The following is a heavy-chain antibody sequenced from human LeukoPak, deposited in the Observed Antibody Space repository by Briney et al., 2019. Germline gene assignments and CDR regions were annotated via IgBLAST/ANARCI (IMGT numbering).Heavy chain of an antibody. CDR3: ASEGNTVTTNYYYYYMDV. CDR1: GGSISSNY. J-gene: IGHJ6*03. V-gene: IGHV4-4*07. CDR2: IYTSGST. D-gene: IGHD4-17*01. Sequence: SQTLSLTCTLSGGSISSNYWSWIWQPAGKGLEWIGRIYTSGSTHYNPSLKSRVTMSVDTSKNQFSLKLSSVTAADTAVYYCASEGNTVTTNYYYYYMDVWGKGTTVTVSS.